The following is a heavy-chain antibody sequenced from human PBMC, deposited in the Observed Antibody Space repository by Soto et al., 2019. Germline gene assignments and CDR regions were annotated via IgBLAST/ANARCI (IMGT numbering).Heavy chain of an antibody. V-gene: IGHV3-48*01. CDR1: GFTFTTYS. Sequence: EVQLVESGGGLVQPGGSLILSCAASGFTFTTYSMNWVRLAPGKGLEWLSYISNTGSTIYYADSVKGRFTISRDNAKNSLYLQMSGLRVEDTAVYYCARGTMTAVSKTDSWGQGALVTVSS. J-gene: IGHJ4*02. CDR3: ARGTMTAVSKTDS. CDR2: ISNTGSTI. D-gene: IGHD4-17*01.